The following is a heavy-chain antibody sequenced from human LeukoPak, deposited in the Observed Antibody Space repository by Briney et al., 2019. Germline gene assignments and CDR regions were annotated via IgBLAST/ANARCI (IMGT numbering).Heavy chain of an antibody. J-gene: IGHJ6*03. V-gene: IGHV3-30*18. Sequence: GGSLRLSCAASSFTFRSYGIHWVRQAPGKGLEWVSVISFDGNHKYYADAVKGRFTISRDNSKNTLFLQMNSLRVEDTAVYYCAKGNNRAMGYFYYMDVWGKGTTVTVSS. D-gene: IGHD5-18*01. CDR3: AKGNNRAMGYFYYMDV. CDR1: SFTFRSYG. CDR2: ISFDGNHK.